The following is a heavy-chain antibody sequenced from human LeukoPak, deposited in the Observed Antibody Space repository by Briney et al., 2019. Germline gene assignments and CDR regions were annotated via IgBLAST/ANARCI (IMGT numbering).Heavy chain of an antibody. CDR3: ARGYYDSSGYYYKGRDAFDI. J-gene: IGHJ3*02. CDR1: GFTFSSYA. CDR2: ISGSGGST. Sequence: TGGSLRLSCAASGFTFSSYAMSWVRQAPGKGLEWVSAISGSGGSTYYADSVKGRFTISRDNSKNTLYLQMNSLRAEDTAVYYCARGYYDSSGYYYKGRDAFDIWGQGTMVTVSS. V-gene: IGHV3-23*01. D-gene: IGHD3-22*01.